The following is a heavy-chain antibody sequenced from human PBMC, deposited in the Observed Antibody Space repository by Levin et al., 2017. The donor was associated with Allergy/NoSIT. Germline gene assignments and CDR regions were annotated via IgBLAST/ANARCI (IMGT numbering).Heavy chain of an antibody. V-gene: IGHV3-15*01. CDR3: TTVFLCSSTSCYGPEFDY. D-gene: IGHD2-2*01. J-gene: IGHJ4*02. CDR2: IKSKTDGGTT. CDR1: GFTFSNAW. Sequence: GESLKISCAASGFTFSNAWMSWVRQAPGKGLEWVGRIKSKTDGGTTDYAAPVKGRFTISRDDSKNTLYLQMNSLKTEDTAVYYCTTVFLCSSTSCYGPEFDYWGQGTLVTVSS.